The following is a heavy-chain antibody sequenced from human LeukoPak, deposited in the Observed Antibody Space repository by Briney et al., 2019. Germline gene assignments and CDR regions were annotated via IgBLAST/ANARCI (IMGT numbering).Heavy chain of an antibody. CDR3: ASDVGVNDQ. V-gene: IGHV1-46*01. CDR2: INPSGGST. D-gene: IGHD3-16*01. J-gene: IGHJ4*02. Sequence: EASVKVSCKASGFTFTNYNLHWVRQAPGQRLEWMGIINPSGGSTNYAQNFQGRVTMTRDTSTSTVYMELSSLRSEDTAVYYCASDVGVNDQWGQGTLVTVSS. CDR1: GFTFTNYN.